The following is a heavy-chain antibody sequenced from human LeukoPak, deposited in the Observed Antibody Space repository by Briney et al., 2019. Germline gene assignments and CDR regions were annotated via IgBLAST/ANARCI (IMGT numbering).Heavy chain of an antibody. D-gene: IGHD6-25*01. CDR2: SSSSGITI. J-gene: IGHJ4*02. Sequence: GGSLRLSCAASGFTFRTYEMKCVRRAPGKGREGVSYSSSSGITIYYADSVKGRFTISRDTVKNSLYLQMQSLRAEDPDVYYCARDAEQRGYFDYWGQGTLVIVSS. CDR1: GFTFRTYE. CDR3: ARDAEQRGYFDY. V-gene: IGHV3-48*03.